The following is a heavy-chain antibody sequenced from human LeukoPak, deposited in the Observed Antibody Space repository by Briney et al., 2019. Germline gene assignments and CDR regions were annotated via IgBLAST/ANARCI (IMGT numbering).Heavy chain of an antibody. D-gene: IGHD7-27*01. CDR1: GGSISGYY. Sequence: PSETLSLTCTVSGGSISGYYWSWIRQPAGKGLEWIGRIYTSGSTNYNPSLKSRITMSVDTSMNQFSLKLSSVTAADTAVYYCARRDTGDGRAFDIWGQGTMVTVSS. CDR3: ARRDTGDGRAFDI. V-gene: IGHV4-4*07. J-gene: IGHJ3*02. CDR2: IYTSGST.